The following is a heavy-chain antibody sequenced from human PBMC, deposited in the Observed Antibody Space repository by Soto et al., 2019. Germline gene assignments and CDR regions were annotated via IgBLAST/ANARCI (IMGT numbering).Heavy chain of an antibody. CDR2: ISSSSSYI. CDR1: GFTFSSYS. D-gene: IGHD2-2*01. J-gene: IGHJ6*02. CDR3: AREGGYCSSTSCYPPYYYYGMDV. Sequence: PGGSLRLSCAASGFTFSSYSMNWVRQAPGKGLEWVSSISSSSSYIYYADSVKGRFTISRDNAKNSLYLQMNSLRAEDTAVYYCAREGGYCSSTSCYPPYYYYGMDVWGQGTTVT. V-gene: IGHV3-21*01.